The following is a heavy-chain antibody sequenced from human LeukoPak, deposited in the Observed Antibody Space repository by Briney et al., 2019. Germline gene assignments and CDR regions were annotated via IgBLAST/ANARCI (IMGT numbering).Heavy chain of an antibody. Sequence: GGSLRLSCAASGFTFSSYAMSWVRQAPGKGLEWVSAISGSGGSTYYADSVKGRFTISRDNSKNTPYLQMNSLRAEDTAVYYCAKDPAVTRAGYYYGMDVWGQGTTVTVSS. CDR2: ISGSGGST. D-gene: IGHD4-17*01. CDR1: GFTFSSYA. CDR3: AKDPAVTRAGYYYGMDV. V-gene: IGHV3-23*01. J-gene: IGHJ6*02.